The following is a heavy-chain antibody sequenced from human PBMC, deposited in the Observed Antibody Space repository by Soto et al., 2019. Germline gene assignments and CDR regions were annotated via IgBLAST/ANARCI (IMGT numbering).Heavy chain of an antibody. Sequence: VGSLRLSCAASGFTFSSYSMNWVRQAPGKGLEWVSSISSSSSYIYYADSVKGRFTISRDNAKNSLYLQMNSLRAEDTAVYYCATSGYCSSTSCYVDYYYYGMDVWGQGTTVTVSS. D-gene: IGHD2-2*01. CDR1: GFTFSSYS. J-gene: IGHJ6*02. V-gene: IGHV3-21*01. CDR3: ATSGYCSSTSCYVDYYYYGMDV. CDR2: ISSSSSYI.